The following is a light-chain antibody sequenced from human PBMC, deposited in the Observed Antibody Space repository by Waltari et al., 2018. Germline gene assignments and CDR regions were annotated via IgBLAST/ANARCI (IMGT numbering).Light chain of an antibody. J-gene: IGKJ2*01. Sequence: DIRMTQSPSSLSASVGDRVSITCRASETVSTYVSWYQQKPGKAPNLLLYVASNLHSGVPSRFSVSWSGTDFTLTISSLQVEDFATYYCQQSYRIPPTFGQGTKVEI. CDR2: VAS. CDR3: QQSYRIPPT. CDR1: ETVSTY. V-gene: IGKV1-39*01.